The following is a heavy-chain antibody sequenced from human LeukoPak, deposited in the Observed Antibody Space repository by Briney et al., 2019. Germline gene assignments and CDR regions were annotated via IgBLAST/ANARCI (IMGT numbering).Heavy chain of an antibody. V-gene: IGHV4-61*01. Sequence: SETLSLTCAVSGGYVNRGTFVWTWIRKPPGKGLEWIGYISNSGSTNYHPSLKSRVTISSDTSKTQFTLKLTSVTAADTAVYYCARSPSGYRFDSWGQGTLVTVSS. CDR3: ARSPSGYRFDS. D-gene: IGHD3-22*01. CDR1: GGYVNRGTFV. CDR2: ISNSGST. J-gene: IGHJ4*02.